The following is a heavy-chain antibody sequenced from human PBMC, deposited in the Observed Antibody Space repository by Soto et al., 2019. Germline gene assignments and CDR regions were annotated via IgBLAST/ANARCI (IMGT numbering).Heavy chain of an antibody. D-gene: IGHD7-27*01. CDR2: IYYTGRT. J-gene: IGHJ4*02. Sequence: QVQLQESGPGLVKPSETLSLTCTVSGGSINNHYWSWIRQPPGKGLAWISYIYYTGRTNYNPSLKSRVTISVDTSKNQFSLNLTSLTAAETAIYYCARSNWYSEYWGQGTLVTVSS. CDR1: GGSINNHY. CDR3: ARSNWYSEY. V-gene: IGHV4-59*11.